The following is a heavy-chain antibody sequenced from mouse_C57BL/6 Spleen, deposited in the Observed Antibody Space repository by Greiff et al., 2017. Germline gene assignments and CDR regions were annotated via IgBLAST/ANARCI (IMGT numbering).Heavy chain of an antibody. CDR3: TRYYGSSYDY. D-gene: IGHD1-1*01. CDR2: IDPENGDT. V-gene: IGHV14-4*01. Sequence: EVKLMESGAELVRPGASVKLSCTASGFNIKDDYMHWVKQRPEQGLEWIGWIDPENGDTEYASKFQGKATITADTSSNTAYLQLSSLTSEDTAVYYCTRYYGSSYDYWGQGTTLTVSS. J-gene: IGHJ2*01. CDR1: GFNIKDDY.